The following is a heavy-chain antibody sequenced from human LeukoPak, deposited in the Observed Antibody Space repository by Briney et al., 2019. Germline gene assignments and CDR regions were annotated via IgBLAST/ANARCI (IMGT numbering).Heavy chain of an antibody. CDR2: ISWNSGSI. CDR3: AKGIRFGGDAFDI. V-gene: IGHV3-9*01. J-gene: IGHJ3*02. CDR1: GFTFDDYA. D-gene: IGHD3-10*01. Sequence: GGSLRLSRAASGFTFDDYAMHWVRQAPGKGLEWVSGISWNSGSIGYADSVKGRFTISRDNAKNSLYLQMNSLRAEDTALYYCAKGIRFGGDAFDIWGQGTVVTVSS.